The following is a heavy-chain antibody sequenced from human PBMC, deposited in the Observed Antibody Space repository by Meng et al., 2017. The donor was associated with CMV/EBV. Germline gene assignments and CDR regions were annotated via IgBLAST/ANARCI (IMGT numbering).Heavy chain of an antibody. CDR1: GYTFTSYD. J-gene: IGHJ3*02. Sequence: ASVKVSCKASGYTFTSYDINWVRQDTGQGLEWMGWRNPNSGNTGYGQKFQGRVTTTRNTSISTAYMELSSLRSEDTAVYYCARVAGYNDFWSGYYRPSDAFDIWGQGTVVTVSS. CDR3: ARVAGYNDFWSGYYRPSDAFDI. V-gene: IGHV1-8*01. CDR2: RNPNSGNT. D-gene: IGHD3-3*01.